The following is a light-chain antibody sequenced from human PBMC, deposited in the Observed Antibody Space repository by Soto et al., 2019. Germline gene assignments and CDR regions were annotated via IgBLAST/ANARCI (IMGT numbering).Light chain of an antibody. CDR3: CSHTTSNTRQIV. CDR2: XVS. Sequence: QSVLXXXXSVSXSXXXSXXIXXXXTXXXVGGYNYVSWYQQHPGKAPKFMXXXVSNRPSGVSNRFSGSKSGXTASLTISGLQAEDESDYYCCSHTTSNTRQIVFGTGTKLTVL. CDR1: XXXVGGYNY. V-gene: IGLV2-14*01. J-gene: IGLJ1*01.